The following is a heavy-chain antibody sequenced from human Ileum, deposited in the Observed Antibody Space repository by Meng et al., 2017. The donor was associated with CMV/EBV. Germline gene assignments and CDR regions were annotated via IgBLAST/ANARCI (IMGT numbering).Heavy chain of an antibody. CDR1: GFTVSSNY. V-gene: IGHV3-53*01. J-gene: IGHJ4*02. CDR3: ARAHSADFWGGYYPFDY. D-gene: IGHD3-3*01. Sequence: GGSLRLSCAASGFTVSSNYMSWVRQAPGKGQEWVSVIYSGGSTYYADSVKGRFTISRDNSKNTLYLQMNSLRAEDTAVYYCARAHSADFWGGYYPFDYWGQGTLVTVSS. CDR2: IYSGGST.